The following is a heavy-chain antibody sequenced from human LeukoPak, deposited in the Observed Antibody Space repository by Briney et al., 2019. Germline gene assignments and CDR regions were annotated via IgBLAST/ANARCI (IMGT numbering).Heavy chain of an antibody. CDR2: IKQDGSEK. Sequence: GGSLRLSCAASGFTFSDYWVDWVRQAPGKGLEWVANIKQDGSEKNYLESVKGRFTISRDNAKNSLYLQMNNLRAEDTAVYYCARNRGWQQFDCWGQGTLVTDSS. J-gene: IGHJ4*02. CDR1: GFTFSDYW. V-gene: IGHV3-7*01. D-gene: IGHD5-24*01. CDR3: ARNRGWQQFDC.